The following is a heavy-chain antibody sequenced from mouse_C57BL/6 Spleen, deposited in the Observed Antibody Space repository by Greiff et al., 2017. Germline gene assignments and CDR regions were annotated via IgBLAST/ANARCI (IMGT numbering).Heavy chain of an antibody. CDR1: GYAFTNYL. Sequence: VQLQQSGAELVRPGTSVKVSCKASGYAFTNYLIEWVKQRPGQGLEWIGVINPGSGGTNYNEKFKGKATLTADKSSSTAYMQLSSLPSEDSAVYFCARDSSGLDYWGQGTTLTVSS. CDR2: INPGSGGT. V-gene: IGHV1-54*01. J-gene: IGHJ2*01. D-gene: IGHD3-2*02. CDR3: ARDSSGLDY.